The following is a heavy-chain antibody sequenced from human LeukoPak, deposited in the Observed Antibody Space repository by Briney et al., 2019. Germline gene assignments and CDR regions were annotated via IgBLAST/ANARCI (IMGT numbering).Heavy chain of an antibody. CDR2: IYHSGST. Sequence: SETLSLTCAVSGSYISSGGYSWSWIRQPPGKGLEWIGYIYHSGSTYYNPSLKSRVTISVDRSKNQFSLKLSSVTAADTAVYYCARGDGYNYRAFDIWGQGTMVTVSS. D-gene: IGHD5-24*01. CDR1: GSYISSGGYS. J-gene: IGHJ3*02. CDR3: ARGDGYNYRAFDI. V-gene: IGHV4-30-2*01.